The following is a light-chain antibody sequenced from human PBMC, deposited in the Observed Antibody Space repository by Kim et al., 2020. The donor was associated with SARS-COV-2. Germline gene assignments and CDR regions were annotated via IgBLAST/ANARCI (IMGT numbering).Light chain of an antibody. CDR1: QRISSS. V-gene: IGKV1-39*01. Sequence: DIQMTQSPSSLSASVGDRVTITCRTSQRISSSLNWYQQKPGTAPKLLIYAAFGLQSGVPSRFSGSGSGTDFTLTINGLQPEDFATYFCQQSYTFPRTFGQGTKVDIK. J-gene: IGKJ1*01. CDR2: AAF. CDR3: QQSYTFPRT.